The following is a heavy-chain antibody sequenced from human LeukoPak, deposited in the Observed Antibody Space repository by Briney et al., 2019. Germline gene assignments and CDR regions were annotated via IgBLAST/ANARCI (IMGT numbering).Heavy chain of an antibody. D-gene: IGHD6-13*01. V-gene: IGHV3-21*01. CDR1: GFTFSSYS. Sequence: GGSLRLSCAASGFTFSSYSMNWVRQPAGKGLEWVSPISSSRSPKYYPDSVKGGLTPYRDNAKNSLYLQMNSRRAEDTAVYYCARVTGYSSSWSDYWGQGTLVTVSS. CDR3: ARVTGYSSSWSDY. J-gene: IGHJ4*02. CDR2: ISSSRSPK.